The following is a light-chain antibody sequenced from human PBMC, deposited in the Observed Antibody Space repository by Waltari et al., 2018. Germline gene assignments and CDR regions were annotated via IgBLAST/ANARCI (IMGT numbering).Light chain of an antibody. J-gene: IGKJ4*01. CDR1: HFVDGK. Sequence: EIRMTQSPATLSVAPGERATIFCRTSHFVDGKVARYQQRPGQAPRLLMYGASIRATGFPPRFTASGSGTQFTLTIGSLKSEDFAVYFCQQYNNWPLTFGGGTRVEV. V-gene: IGKV3-15*01. CDR2: GAS. CDR3: QQYNNWPLT.